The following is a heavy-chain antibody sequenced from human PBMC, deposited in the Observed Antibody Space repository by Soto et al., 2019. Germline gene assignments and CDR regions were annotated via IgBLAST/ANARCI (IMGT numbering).Heavy chain of an antibody. V-gene: IGHV3-7*05. Sequence: EVQLVESGGGLVQPGGSLRLSCAASGFTFSPYWMSWVRQAPGKGLEWVAIIQDDGGDEHYLEAVRGRFTISIDNAKKSLYLAMDSLRVEATAVYYCAGGSGWISDSWGQGTLVTVSS. D-gene: IGHD6-19*01. CDR2: IQDDGGDE. J-gene: IGHJ4*02. CDR3: AGGSGWISDS. CDR1: GFTFSPYW.